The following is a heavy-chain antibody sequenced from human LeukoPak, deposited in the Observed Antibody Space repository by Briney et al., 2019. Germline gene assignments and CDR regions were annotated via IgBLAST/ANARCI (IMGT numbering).Heavy chain of an antibody. D-gene: IGHD3-10*01. CDR1: GGSISSSSYY. CDR2: IYYSGST. Sequence: SETLSLTCTVSGGSISSSSYYWGWIRQPPGKGLEWIGSIYYSGSTNYNPSLKSRVTISVDTSKNQFSLKLSSVTAADTAVYYCARGRVYYYGSGTYPLFDYRGQGTLVTVSS. J-gene: IGHJ4*02. V-gene: IGHV4-39*07. CDR3: ARGRVYYYGSGTYPLFDY.